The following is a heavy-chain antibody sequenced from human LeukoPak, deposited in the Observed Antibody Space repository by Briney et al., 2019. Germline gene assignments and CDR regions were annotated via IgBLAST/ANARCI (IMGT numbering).Heavy chain of an antibody. Sequence: GASVKVSCKASGGTFSSYAISWVRQAPGQWLEWMGGIIPIFGTANYAQKFQGRVTITTDESTSTAYMELSSLRSEDTAVYYCARGTAMAGDYWGQGTLVTVSS. CDR3: ARGTAMAGDY. CDR2: IIPIFGTA. J-gene: IGHJ4*02. D-gene: IGHD5-18*01. V-gene: IGHV1-69*05. CDR1: GGTFSSYA.